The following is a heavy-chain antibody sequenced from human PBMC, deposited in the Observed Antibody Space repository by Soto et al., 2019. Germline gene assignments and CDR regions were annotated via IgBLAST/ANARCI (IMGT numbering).Heavy chain of an antibody. J-gene: IGHJ6*03. CDR1: GGTLRTAA. CDR3: ARDNDRPQLGGNYYDKVDV. D-gene: IGHD2-8*01. CDR2: IMPVFRTP. V-gene: IGHV1-69*12. Sequence: QVQLEQSGAEVKKPGSSVKVSCKASGGTLRTAAVSWVRQAPGQGLEWMGGIMPVFRTPDYAQKFHGRVTITADEYTSTAYMELSGLRSDDTAVYYCARDNDRPQLGGNYYDKVDVWGEGTAITVSS.